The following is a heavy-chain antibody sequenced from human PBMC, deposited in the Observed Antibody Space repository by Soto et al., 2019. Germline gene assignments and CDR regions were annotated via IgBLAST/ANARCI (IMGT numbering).Heavy chain of an antibody. D-gene: IGHD4-4*01. CDR3: AREDYSNFDY. CDR2: ISSSSSYI. V-gene: IGHV3-21*01. Sequence: GGSLRLSCAASGFTFSSYSMNWVRQAPGKGLEWVSSISSSSSYIYSADSVKGRFTISRDNAKNSLYLQMNSLRAEDTAVYYCAREDYSNFDYWGQGTLVNVSS. J-gene: IGHJ4*02. CDR1: GFTFSSYS.